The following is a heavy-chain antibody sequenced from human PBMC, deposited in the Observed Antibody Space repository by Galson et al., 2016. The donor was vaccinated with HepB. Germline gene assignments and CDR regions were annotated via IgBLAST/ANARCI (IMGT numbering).Heavy chain of an antibody. Sequence: SETLSLTCRVSGDSIGSSSYHWAWIRQPPGKGLEWIGSIYCVGRAYYRSSLKSRLTISLDPAKNHISLNLTSVTAADTAVYYCATVPGWESGLYDHWGQGTLVSVSS. D-gene: IGHD1-26*01. CDR3: ATVPGWESGLYDH. J-gene: IGHJ4*02. V-gene: IGHV4-39*02. CDR2: IYCVGRA. CDR1: GDSIGSSSYH.